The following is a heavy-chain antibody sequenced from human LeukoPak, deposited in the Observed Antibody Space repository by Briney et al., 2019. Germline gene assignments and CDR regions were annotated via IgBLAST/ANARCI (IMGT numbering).Heavy chain of an antibody. D-gene: IGHD6-13*01. V-gene: IGHV4-34*01. CDR1: GGSFSGYY. CDR3: ASFLIAAAGTGWFDP. CDR2: INHSGST. Sequence: SETLSLTCAVYGGSFSGYYWSWIRQPPGKGLEWIGEINHSGSTNYNPSLKSRVTISVDTSKNQFPLKLSSVTAADTAVYYCASFLIAAAGTGWFDPWGQGTLVTVSS. J-gene: IGHJ5*02.